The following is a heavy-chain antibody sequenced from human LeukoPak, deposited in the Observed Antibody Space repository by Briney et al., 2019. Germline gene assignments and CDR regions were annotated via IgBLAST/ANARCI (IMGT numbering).Heavy chain of an antibody. J-gene: IGHJ4*02. Sequence: GGSLRLSCAASGFTFSSYSMNWVRQAPGKGLEWVSYISSSSSTIYYADSVKGRFTISRDNAKNSLYLQMNSLRAEDTAVYYCARASWFGELSLDYWGQGTLVTVSS. V-gene: IGHV3-48*04. D-gene: IGHD3-10*01. CDR2: ISSSSSTI. CDR3: ARASWFGELSLDY. CDR1: GFTFSSYS.